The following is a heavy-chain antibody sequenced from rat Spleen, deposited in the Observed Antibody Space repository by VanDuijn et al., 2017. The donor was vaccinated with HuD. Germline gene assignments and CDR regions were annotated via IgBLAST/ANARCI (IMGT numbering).Heavy chain of an antibody. CDR2: ISYEGSST. Sequence: EVQLVESDGGLVQPGRSLKLSCAASGFIFSDYYMAWVRQAPKKGLEWVASISYEGSSTYYGDSVKGRFTISRDNAKSTLYLQMNSLRSEDTATYYCARQATTDYYYLAYWGQGTLVTVSS. CDR1: GFIFSDYY. CDR3: ARQATTDYYYLAY. J-gene: IGHJ3*01. V-gene: IGHV5-22*01. D-gene: IGHD1-6*01.